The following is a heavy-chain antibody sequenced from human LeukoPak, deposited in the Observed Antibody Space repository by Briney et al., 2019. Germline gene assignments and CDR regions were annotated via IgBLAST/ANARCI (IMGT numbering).Heavy chain of an antibody. J-gene: IGHJ4*02. V-gene: IGHV1-18*01. CDR2: ISAYNGNT. CDR3: ARCGDIVVVPAATAPDY. CDR1: GYTFTSYG. Sequence: GASVKVSCKASGYTFTSYGISWVRQAPGQGLEWMGWISAYNGNTNYAQKLQGRVTMTTDTSTSTAYMELRSLGSDDTAVYYCARCGDIVVVPAATAPDYWGQGTLVTVSS. D-gene: IGHD2-2*01.